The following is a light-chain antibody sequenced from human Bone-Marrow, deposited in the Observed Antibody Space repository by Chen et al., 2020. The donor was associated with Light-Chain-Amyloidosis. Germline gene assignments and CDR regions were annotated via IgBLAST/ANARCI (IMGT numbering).Light chain of an antibody. V-gene: IGLV2-23*02. CDR1: SSDVGSYNL. CDR2: DDS. CDR3: SSYAAGTTFVI. J-gene: IGLJ2*01. Sequence: QSALTQAASVSGSPGQSITISCTGTSSDVGSYNLVSWYQQHPGKVPNLMISDDSKRPSGVSDRFSGSKSGNTASRKISGLQAEDEADYYCSSYAAGTTFVIFGGGTKLTVL.